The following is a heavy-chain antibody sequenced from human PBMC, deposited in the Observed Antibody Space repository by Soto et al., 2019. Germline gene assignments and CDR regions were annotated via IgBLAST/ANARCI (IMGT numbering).Heavy chain of an antibody. V-gene: IGHV3-9*01. Sequence: EVQVVESGGGLVQPGRSLRLSCAASGFTFDDYAMHWVRQAPGKGLEWVAGIGWNSDRKAYADSVKGRFLISRVNAKISLYLHMNSLRPEDTAFYYCISSSYAIRYFDWFSSYFEYWGQGSLVTVSS. CDR3: ISSSYAIRYFDWFSSYFEY. CDR1: GFTFDDYA. J-gene: IGHJ4*02. CDR2: IGWNSDRK. D-gene: IGHD3-9*01.